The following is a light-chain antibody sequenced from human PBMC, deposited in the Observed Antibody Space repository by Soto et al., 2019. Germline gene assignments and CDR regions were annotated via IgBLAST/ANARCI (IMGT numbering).Light chain of an antibody. Sequence: EIVLTQSPGTLSLSPGERATLSCRASQSVSSSYLAWYQQKPGQAPRLLIYGASNRATGIPDRFSGSGSGTDFTLTISRLQPEDFAVYYCQQYNNWRWTFGQGTKVDIK. J-gene: IGKJ1*01. V-gene: IGKV3-20*01. CDR2: GAS. CDR3: QQYNNWRWT. CDR1: QSVSSSY.